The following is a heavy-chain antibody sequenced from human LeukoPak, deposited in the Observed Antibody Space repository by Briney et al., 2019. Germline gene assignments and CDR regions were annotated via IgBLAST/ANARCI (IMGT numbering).Heavy chain of an antibody. CDR3: AKDETGDGYNAI. J-gene: IGHJ4*02. D-gene: IGHD5-24*01. Sequence: GGSLRLSCVASGFTFCNYAMSWVRQTPGKGLEWVSLIDGGGGRTYYADSVKGRFTISRANFKNTLYLQMNSLRADDTAVYYCAKDETGDGYNAIWGQGTLVAVSS. CDR2: IDGGGGRT. CDR1: GFTFCNYA. V-gene: IGHV3-23*01.